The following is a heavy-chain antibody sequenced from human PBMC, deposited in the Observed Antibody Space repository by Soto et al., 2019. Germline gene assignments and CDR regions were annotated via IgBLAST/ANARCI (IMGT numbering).Heavy chain of an antibody. J-gene: IGHJ5*02. CDR2: ISGSGGST. D-gene: IGHD3-3*01. CDR1: GFTFSSYA. CDR3: AKGGDYDFWSGQNNWFDP. V-gene: IGHV3-23*01. Sequence: PGGSLRLSCAASGFTFSSYAMSWVRQAPGKGLEWVSAISGSGGSTYYADSVKGRFTISRDNSKNTLYLQMNSLRAEDTAVYYCAKGGDYDFWSGQNNWFDPWGQGTLVTVSS.